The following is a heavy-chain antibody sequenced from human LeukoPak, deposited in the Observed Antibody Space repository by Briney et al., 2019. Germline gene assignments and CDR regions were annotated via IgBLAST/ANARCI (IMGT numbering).Heavy chain of an antibody. Sequence: GGSLRLSCAASGFTFSSYAMSWVRQAPGKGLEWVSAISGSGGSTYYADSVKGRFTISRDNSKNTLFLQMNSLRAEDTAVYYCAKDGGLWVSAHWGDSWGRGTLVTVSS. D-gene: IGHD7-27*01. CDR1: GFTFSSYA. J-gene: IGHJ4*02. V-gene: IGHV3-23*01. CDR3: AKDGGLWVSAHWGDS. CDR2: ISGSGGST.